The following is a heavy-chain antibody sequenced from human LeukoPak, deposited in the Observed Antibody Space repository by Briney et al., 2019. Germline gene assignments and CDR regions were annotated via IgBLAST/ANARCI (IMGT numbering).Heavy chain of an antibody. J-gene: IGHJ4*02. CDR2: INQSGST. CDR3: ARGPRGSGSYFLNY. D-gene: IGHD3-10*01. CDR1: GGSFSGYC. V-gene: IGHV4-34*01. Sequence: PSETLSLTCAVYGGSFSGYCWSWIRQPPGKGLEWIGEINQSGSTNYNPSLKSRVTISVDTSKNQFSLKLSFVTAADTAVYYCARGPRGSGSYFLNYWGQGTLVTVSS.